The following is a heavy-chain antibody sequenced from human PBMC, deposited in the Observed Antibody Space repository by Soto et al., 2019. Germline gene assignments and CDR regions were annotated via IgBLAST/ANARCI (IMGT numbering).Heavy chain of an antibody. CDR3: AKGVRGVPNWFDP. V-gene: IGHV4-31*03. D-gene: IGHD3-10*01. CDR2: IYYSGCT. CDR1: GGSISNSANH. Sequence: QVQLQESGPGLVRPSQTLSLSCTVSGGSISNSANHWSWIRQHPCEGLEWIGYIYYSGCTYYSPSIKGRVTMSIDASKNQFSLKLSSVTAADTAVYYCAKGVRGVPNWFDPWGQGTLVTVSS. J-gene: IGHJ5*02.